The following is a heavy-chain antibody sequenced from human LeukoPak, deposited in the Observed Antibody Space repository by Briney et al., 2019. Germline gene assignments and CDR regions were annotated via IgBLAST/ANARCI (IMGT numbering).Heavy chain of an antibody. D-gene: IGHD2-2*01. Sequence: PSETLSLTCAVYGGSFSGYYWRWIRQPPGKGLEWLGEINHSGSTNYNPSLKSRVTISVDTSKNQFSLKLSSVTAADTAVYYCARGPGVVPAALYYYYMDVWGKGTTVTVSS. V-gene: IGHV4-34*01. CDR1: GGSFSGYY. CDR3: ARGPGVVPAALYYYYMDV. J-gene: IGHJ6*03. CDR2: INHSGST.